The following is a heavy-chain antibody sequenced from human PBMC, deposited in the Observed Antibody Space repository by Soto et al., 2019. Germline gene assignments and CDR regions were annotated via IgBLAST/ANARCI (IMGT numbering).Heavy chain of an antibody. Sequence: SETLSLTCTVSGGSVSISSYYWSWIRQPPGKGLEWIGHISHSGSTNSNPSLKSRVTISVDTSKNQFSLKLSSVTAADTAVYYCGRNYDFWSGYYPTQNDYGVDVSCQGTTITVSS. D-gene: IGHD3-3*01. CDR2: ISHSGST. CDR1: GGSVSISSYY. CDR3: GRNYDFWSGYYPTQNDYGVDV. J-gene: IGHJ6*02. V-gene: IGHV4-61*01.